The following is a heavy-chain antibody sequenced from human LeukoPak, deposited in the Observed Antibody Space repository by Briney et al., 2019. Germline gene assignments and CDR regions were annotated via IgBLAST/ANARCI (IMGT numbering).Heavy chain of an antibody. J-gene: IGHJ4*02. CDR1: GGSISSSGYY. V-gene: IGHV4-39*07. Sequence: RSSETLSLTCTVSGGSISSSGYYWSWIRQPPGKGLEWIGEINHSGSTNYNPSLKSRVTISVDTSKNQFSLKLSSVSAADTAVYYCARVLRGGYGYWGQGTLVTVSS. CDR3: ARVLRGGYGY. D-gene: IGHD5-12*01. CDR2: INHSGST.